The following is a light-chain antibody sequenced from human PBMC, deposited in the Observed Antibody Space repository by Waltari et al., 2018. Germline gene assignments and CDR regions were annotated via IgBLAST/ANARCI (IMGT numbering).Light chain of an antibody. CDR2: WAS. CDR3: QQYYSSPPT. J-gene: IGKJ1*01. V-gene: IGKV4-1*01. Sequence: SVLYSSNNKNYLAWYQQKPGQPPKLLIYWASTRESGVPDRFSGSGSGTDFTLTISSLQAEDVAVYYCQQYYSSPPTFGQGTKVEIK. CDR1: SVLYSSNNKNY.